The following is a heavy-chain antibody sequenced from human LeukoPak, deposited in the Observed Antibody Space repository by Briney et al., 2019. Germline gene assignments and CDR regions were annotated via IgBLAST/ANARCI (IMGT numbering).Heavy chain of an antibody. CDR3: ARDHSSGWINGGYYYYIDV. CDR2: ISSSGSTI. D-gene: IGHD6-19*01. J-gene: IGHJ6*03. CDR1: GFTFSDYY. V-gene: IGHV3-11*04. Sequence: GGSLRLSCAASGFTFSDYYMSWIRQAPGKGLEWVSYISSSGSTIYYADSVKGRFTISRDNAKNSLYLQLHSLRAEDTAVYSCARDHSSGWINGGYYYYIDVWGKGTTVTVSS.